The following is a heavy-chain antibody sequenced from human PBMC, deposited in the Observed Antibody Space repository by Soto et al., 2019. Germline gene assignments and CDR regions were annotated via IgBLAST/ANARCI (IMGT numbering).Heavy chain of an antibody. CDR1: VNTFTNCG. D-gene: IGHD3-16*01. V-gene: IGHV1-18*01. J-gene: IGHJ3*02. CDR3: ARDLGVNDAFDS. CDR2: ISAYNGNT. Sequence: ASLSFSCKPPVNTFTNCGITLVRQAPGQGLEWMGWISAYNGNTNYAQKLEGRVTMTTDTCTSTAYMELRRLRSDDTAVYYCARDLGVNDAFDSWGQGTMDTVSS.